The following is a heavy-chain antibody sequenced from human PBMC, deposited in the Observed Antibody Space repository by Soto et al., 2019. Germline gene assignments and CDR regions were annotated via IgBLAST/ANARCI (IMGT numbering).Heavy chain of an antibody. Sequence: PGGSLRLSCAGSGFTFYSYAMHWVRQAPGKGLEWVAVISYDGKNEYYADSVKGRFTISRDNSKNTLDLQMNSLRAEDTAVYYCARSEAYCTNGVCYSYYYALDVWGQGTTVTVSS. D-gene: IGHD2-8*01. V-gene: IGHV3-30*04. J-gene: IGHJ6*02. CDR3: ARSEAYCTNGVCYSYYYALDV. CDR2: ISYDGKNE. CDR1: GFTFYSYA.